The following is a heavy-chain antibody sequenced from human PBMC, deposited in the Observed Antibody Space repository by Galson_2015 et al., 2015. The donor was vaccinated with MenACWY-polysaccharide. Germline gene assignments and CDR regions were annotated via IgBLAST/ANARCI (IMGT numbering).Heavy chain of an antibody. D-gene: IGHD1-26*01. Sequence: SVKVSCKASGYTFTSYYMHWVRQAPGQGLEWMGIINPSGGSTSYAQKFQGRVTMTRDTSTSTVYMELSSLRSEDTAVYYCAKNDGRRESYGGGAFDIWGQGTMVTVSS. J-gene: IGHJ3*02. CDR2: INPSGGST. CDR1: GYTFTSYY. CDR3: AKNDGRRESYGGGAFDI. V-gene: IGHV1-46*01.